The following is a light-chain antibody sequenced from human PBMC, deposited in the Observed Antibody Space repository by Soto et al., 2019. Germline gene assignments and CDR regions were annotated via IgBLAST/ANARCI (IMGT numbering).Light chain of an antibody. CDR3: QSYDRSLSAWV. CDR1: NCYNC. Sequence: QSALTQPASVSGSPRQSIVHGSNCYNCVSWYRQHPDKAPKFNIFEFSNRPSGVSPRFSGSKAGNTASLAITGLQAEDEADYHCQSYDRSLSAWVFGGGTKLTVL. J-gene: IGLJ3*02. CDR2: EFS. V-gene: IGLV2-14*01.